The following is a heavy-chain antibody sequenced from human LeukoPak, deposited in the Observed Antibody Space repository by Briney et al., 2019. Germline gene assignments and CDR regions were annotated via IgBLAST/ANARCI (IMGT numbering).Heavy chain of an antibody. CDR1: GGSISSYY. D-gene: IGHD2-2*01. Sequence: PSETLSLTCTVSGGSISSYYWSWIRQPPGKGLEWIGYIYYSGSTNYNPSLKSRVTISVDTSKNKFSLKLSSVTAADTAVYYCARHVDCSSASCPYFDYWGQGTLVTVSS. CDR2: IYYSGST. CDR3: ARHVDCSSASCPYFDY. V-gene: IGHV4-59*08. J-gene: IGHJ4*02.